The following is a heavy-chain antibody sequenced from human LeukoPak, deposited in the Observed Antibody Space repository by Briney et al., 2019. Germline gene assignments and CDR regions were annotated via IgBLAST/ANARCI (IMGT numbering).Heavy chain of an antibody. J-gene: IGHJ4*02. CDR1: GGSISSGSYY. D-gene: IGHD3-22*01. V-gene: IGHV4-61*02. Sequence: SETLSLTCTVSGGSISSGSYYWSWIRQPAGKGLEWVGRIYTSGSTNYNPSLKSRVTISVDTSKNQLSLKLSSVTAADTAVYYCARDSTYSSGFHWGQGTLVTVSS. CDR3: ARDSTYSSGFH. CDR2: IYTSGST.